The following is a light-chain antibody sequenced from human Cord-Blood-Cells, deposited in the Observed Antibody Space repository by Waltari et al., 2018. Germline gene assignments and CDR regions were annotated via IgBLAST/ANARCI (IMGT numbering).Light chain of an antibody. J-gene: IGLJ3*02. V-gene: IGLV2-14*01. CDR2: DVS. CDR1: SSDVGGHNY. Sequence: QSALTQPASVSGSPGQSSTISCTGTSSDVGGHNYVSWYQQHPGKAPKLMIYDVSKRPSGVSNRFSGSKSGNTSSLTISGLQAEDEADYYCSSYTSSSTWVFGGGTKLTVL. CDR3: SSYTSSSTWV.